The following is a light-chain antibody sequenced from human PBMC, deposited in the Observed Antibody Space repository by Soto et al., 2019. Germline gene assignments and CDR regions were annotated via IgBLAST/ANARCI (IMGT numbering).Light chain of an antibody. CDR3: QQYNIPTT. J-gene: IGKJ5*01. Sequence: ERVLTQSPTTLSVSPGERATLSCRASQSVTNNLAWYQQKPGQAPRLLIYGASTRATGIPAKFSGSGSGTEFTLTISRLESEDFAVYYHQQYNIPTTFGQGTRLEIK. CDR1: QSVTNN. CDR2: GAS. V-gene: IGKV3-15*01.